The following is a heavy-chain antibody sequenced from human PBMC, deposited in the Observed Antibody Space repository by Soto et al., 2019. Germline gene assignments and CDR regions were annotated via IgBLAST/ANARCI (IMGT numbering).Heavy chain of an antibody. CDR3: ATPHLRGREYDYRSPATASLYLSGLGV. V-gene: IGHV1-69*01. J-gene: IGHJ6*02. CDR2: IVPVFGMV. D-gene: IGHD3-3*01. Sequence: QVLLAQSGAEVKKPGSSVKVSCQTSRGTFNTSPISWVRQAPGQGLEWLGDIVPVFGMVNYAQQFQDILNLTADESMTSVCMEVSRLTPEDTAVYFCATPHLRGREYDYRSPATASLYLSGLGVWGQGTTVIVSS. CDR1: RGTFNTSP.